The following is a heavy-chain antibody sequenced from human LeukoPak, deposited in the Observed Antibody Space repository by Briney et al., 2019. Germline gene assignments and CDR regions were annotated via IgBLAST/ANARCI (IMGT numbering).Heavy chain of an antibody. CDR2: ISYDGSYK. CDR1: GFTFSNYG. D-gene: IGHD6-13*01. V-gene: IGHV3-30*18. Sequence: PGGSLKLSCAASGFTFSNYGMHWVRQAPGKGLEGVAFISYDGSYKYYADSVKGRFTISRDNSKNTLYLQMNSLRAEDTAVYYCAKDPRRYSRTGGYFDYWGQGTLVTVSS. J-gene: IGHJ4*02. CDR3: AKDPRRYSRTGGYFDY.